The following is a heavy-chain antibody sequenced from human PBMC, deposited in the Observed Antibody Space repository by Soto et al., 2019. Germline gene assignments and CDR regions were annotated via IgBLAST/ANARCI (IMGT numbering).Heavy chain of an antibody. CDR3: ARVTPYYYGSGTYYYYYMDV. J-gene: IGHJ6*03. CDR1: GGSFSGYY. V-gene: IGHV4-34*01. Sequence: ETLSLTCAVYGGSFSGYYWSWIRQPPGKGLEWIGEINHSGSTNYNPSLKSRVTISVDTSKNQFSLKLSSVTAADTAVYYCARVTPYYYGSGTYYYYYMDVWGKGTTVTVSS. D-gene: IGHD3-10*01. CDR2: INHSGST.